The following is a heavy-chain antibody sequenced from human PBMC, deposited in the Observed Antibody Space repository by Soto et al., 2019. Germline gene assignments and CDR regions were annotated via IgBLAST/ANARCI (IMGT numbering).Heavy chain of an antibody. CDR2: INPSGGST. CDR3: ARDDFWMATIRSNYYYYGMDV. Sequence: QVQLVQSGAEVKKPGASVKVSCKASGYTFTSYYMHWVRQAPGQGLEWMGIINPSGGSTSYAQKFQGRVTMTRDTSTSTVYMELSSLRSEDTAVYYCARDDFWMATIRSNYYYYGMDVWGQGTTVTVSS. J-gene: IGHJ6*02. D-gene: IGHD5-12*01. V-gene: IGHV1-46*01. CDR1: GYTFTSYY.